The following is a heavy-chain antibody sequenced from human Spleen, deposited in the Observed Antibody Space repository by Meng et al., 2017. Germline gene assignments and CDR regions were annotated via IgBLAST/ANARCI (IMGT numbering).Heavy chain of an antibody. J-gene: IGHJ4*02. CDR1: GGSISSSNG. CDR3: ARELDGDYIDY. V-gene: IGHV4-4*02. D-gene: IGHD1-1*01. Sequence: SETLSLTCAVSGGSISSSNGWSWVRQPPGKGLEWIGDIYQSGSTSYNPSLKSRVTISIDKSKNQFSLKMTSVVAADTAVYFCARELDGDYIDYWGQGTLVTVSS. CDR2: IYQSGST.